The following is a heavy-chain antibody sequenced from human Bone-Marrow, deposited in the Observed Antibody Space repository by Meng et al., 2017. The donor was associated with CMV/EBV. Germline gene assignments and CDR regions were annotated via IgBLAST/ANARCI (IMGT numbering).Heavy chain of an antibody. CDR1: FTFSSYA. J-gene: IGHJ5*02. Sequence: FTFSSYAMHWVRQAPGKGLEWVAVISYDGSNKYYAASVKGRFTISRDNSKNTLYLQMNSLRAEDTAVYYCARGSLAVASTRYRWFDPWGQGTLVTVSS. D-gene: IGHD6-19*01. CDR2: ISYDGSNK. CDR3: ARGSLAVASTRYRWFDP. V-gene: IGHV3-30*04.